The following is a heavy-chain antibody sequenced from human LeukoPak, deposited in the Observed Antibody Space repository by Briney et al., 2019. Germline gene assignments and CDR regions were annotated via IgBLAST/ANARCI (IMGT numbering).Heavy chain of an antibody. D-gene: IGHD2-15*01. Sequence: GGSLRLSCAASGFTFSSYWMYWVRQAPGKGLEWVANIKQDGSEKYYVDSVKGRFTISRDNAKNSLYLQMNSLRAEDTAVYYCARDPSCSGGSCREGYFDYWGQGTLVAVSS. CDR3: ARDPSCSGGSCREGYFDY. J-gene: IGHJ4*02. CDR2: IKQDGSEK. CDR1: GFTFSSYW. V-gene: IGHV3-7*01.